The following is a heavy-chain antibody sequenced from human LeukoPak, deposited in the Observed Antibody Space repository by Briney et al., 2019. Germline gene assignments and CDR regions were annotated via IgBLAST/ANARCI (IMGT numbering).Heavy chain of an antibody. V-gene: IGHV3-9*01. Sequence: GGSLRLSCAASGFTFDDYAMHWVRQAPGKGLEWVSGISWNSGSIGYADSVKGRFTISRDNAKNSLYLQMNSLRAEDTALYYCAKDQSGYSCGGVGNWFDPWGQGTLVTVSS. CDR3: AKDQSGYSCGGVGNWFDP. CDR2: ISWNSGSI. J-gene: IGHJ5*02. D-gene: IGHD5-18*01. CDR1: GFTFDDYA.